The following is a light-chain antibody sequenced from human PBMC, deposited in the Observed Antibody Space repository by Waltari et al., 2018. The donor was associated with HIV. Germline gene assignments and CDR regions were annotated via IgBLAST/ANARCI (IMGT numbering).Light chain of an antibody. J-gene: IGLJ3*02. Sequence: SYVLTQPPSVSVAPGQTARITCGGSNIRSKSVHWYQQKPGQAPVLVVSDGSDRPSGIPERFSGSNSGSAATLTISGVEAGDEADYYCQMWDVRSDHFWVFGGGTKSTVL. CDR3: QMWDVRSDHFWV. CDR1: NIRSKS. V-gene: IGLV3-21*02. CDR2: DGS.